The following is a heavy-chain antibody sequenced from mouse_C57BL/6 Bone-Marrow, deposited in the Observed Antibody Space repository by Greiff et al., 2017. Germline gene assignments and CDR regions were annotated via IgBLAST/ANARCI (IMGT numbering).Heavy chain of an antibody. J-gene: IGHJ2*01. D-gene: IGHD1-1*01. CDR1: GYTFTSYW. Sequence: VQLQESGAELVKPGASVKLSCKASGYTFTSYWMQWVKQRPGQGLEWIGEIDPSDSYTNYNQKFKGKATLTVDTSSSTAYMQLSSLTSEDSAVYYCARRDYGLYFDYWGQGTTLTVSS. CDR3: ARRDYGLYFDY. CDR2: IDPSDSYT. V-gene: IGHV1-50*01.